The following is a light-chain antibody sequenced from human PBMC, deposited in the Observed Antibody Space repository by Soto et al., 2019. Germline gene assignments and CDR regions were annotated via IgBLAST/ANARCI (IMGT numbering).Light chain of an antibody. CDR1: QSVSSSY. CDR3: QQYGSSPLT. J-gene: IGKJ4*01. V-gene: IGKV3-20*01. CDR2: GAS. Sequence: EIVLTQSPGTLSLSPGERATLSCRASQSVSSSYLAWYQQKPGQAPRLLIYGASSRATGIPARFSGGGSGTDFSLTISRLETEDFSVYYCQQYGSSPLTFGGGTKVDIK.